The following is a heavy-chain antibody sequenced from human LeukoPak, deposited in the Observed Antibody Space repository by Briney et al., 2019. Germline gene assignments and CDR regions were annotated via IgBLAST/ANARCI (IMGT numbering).Heavy chain of an antibody. Sequence: ASVKVSCKASGYTFTGYYMHRVRQAPGQGLEWMGWINPNSGGTNYAQKFQGWVTMTRDTSISTAYMELSRLRSDDTAVYYCARGGLAAAGTFDYWGQGTLVTVSS. CDR1: GYTFTGYY. CDR2: INPNSGGT. D-gene: IGHD6-13*01. V-gene: IGHV1-2*04. CDR3: ARGGLAAAGTFDY. J-gene: IGHJ4*02.